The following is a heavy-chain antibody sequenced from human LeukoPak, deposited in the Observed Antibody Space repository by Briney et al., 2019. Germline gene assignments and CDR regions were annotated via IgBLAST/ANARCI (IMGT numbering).Heavy chain of an antibody. J-gene: IGHJ5*02. CDR3: AGSEAASWFDP. D-gene: IGHD6-19*01. Sequence: GASVKVSCKASGYTFTTYPIHWVRQAPGQRLEWMGWVTAGNGNTKYSQKFQDRVTITRDISARTAYMELSSLRSEDTGVYYCAGSEAASWFDPWGQGTLVTVSS. CDR2: VTAGNGNT. CDR1: GYTFTTYP. V-gene: IGHV1-3*01.